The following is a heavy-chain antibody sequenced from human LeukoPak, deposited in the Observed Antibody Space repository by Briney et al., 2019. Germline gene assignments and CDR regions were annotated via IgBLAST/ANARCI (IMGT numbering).Heavy chain of an antibody. D-gene: IGHD3-3*01. CDR1: GYTFTSYD. Sequence: ASFKDSCKGFGYTFTSYDINWVRQATGQGLEWMGWMNPNSGNTGYAQKFQGRVTMTRNTSISTAYMELSSLRSDETAVYYWARVERIAIFGVVSSSFGYWGQGTLVTVSS. J-gene: IGHJ4*02. CDR2: MNPNSGNT. V-gene: IGHV1-8*01. CDR3: ARVERIAIFGVVSSSFGY.